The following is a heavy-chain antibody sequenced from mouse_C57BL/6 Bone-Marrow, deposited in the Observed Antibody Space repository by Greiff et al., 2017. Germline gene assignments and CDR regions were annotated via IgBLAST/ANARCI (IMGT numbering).Heavy chain of an antibody. V-gene: IGHV1-82*01. CDR2: IYPGDGDT. J-gene: IGHJ4*01. Sequence: QVQLQQSGPELVKPGASVKISCKASGYAFSSSWMNWVKQRPGKGLEWIGRIYPGDGDTNYNGKFKGKATLTADKSSSTAYMQLSSLTSEDSAVYFCARGRLRRGHYYAMDYWGQGTSVTVSS. CDR3: ARGRLRRGHYYAMDY. CDR1: GYAFSSSW. D-gene: IGHD2-4*01.